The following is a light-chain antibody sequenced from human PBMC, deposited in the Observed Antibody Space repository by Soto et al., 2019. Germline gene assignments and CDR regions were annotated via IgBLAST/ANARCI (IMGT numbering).Light chain of an antibody. J-gene: IGKJ1*01. Sequence: EIVVTQSPGTLSLSPGERATLSCRARQSVSSSYLAWHQQKPGQAPSLLIYGASSRATGIPDRFSGSGSGTDFTLTISRLEHEDFAVYYCQQYGSSPWAFGQGTKVEIK. V-gene: IGKV3-20*01. CDR3: QQYGSSPWA. CDR1: QSVSSSY. CDR2: GAS.